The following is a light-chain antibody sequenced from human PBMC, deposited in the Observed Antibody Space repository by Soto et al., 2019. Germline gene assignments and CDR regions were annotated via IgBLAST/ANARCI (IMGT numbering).Light chain of an antibody. Sequence: QSALTQPPSASGSPGQSVTISCTGTISDIGGYRYVSWYQQYPGKAPKLIISDVNKRPSGVPDRFSASKSGNTASLTVSGLQAEDEAEYYCSSYRCYNNYLVFGTGTKLTVL. CDR3: SSYRCYNNYLV. V-gene: IGLV2-8*01. J-gene: IGLJ1*01. CDR2: DVN. CDR1: ISDIGGYRY.